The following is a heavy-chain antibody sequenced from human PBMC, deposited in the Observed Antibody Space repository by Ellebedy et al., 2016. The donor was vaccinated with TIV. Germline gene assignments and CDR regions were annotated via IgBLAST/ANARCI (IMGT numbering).Heavy chain of an antibody. CDR3: VKDLTNPVTGDY. CDR2: INPDNGVT. V-gene: IGHV1-2*02. Sequence: AASVKVSCKTSGYSFTGYYIHWVRQAPGQGPEWVGWINPDNGVTVYEQKLQGRVTITGDTYISTVYMELSSLRSDDTAIYYCVKDLTNPVTGDYWGQGTLVFVSS. J-gene: IGHJ4*02. D-gene: IGHD4-11*01. CDR1: GYSFTGYY.